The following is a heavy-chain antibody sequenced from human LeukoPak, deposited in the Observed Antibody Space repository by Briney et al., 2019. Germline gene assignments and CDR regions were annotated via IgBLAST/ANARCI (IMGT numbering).Heavy chain of an antibody. V-gene: IGHV3-21*01. CDR3: ARDNAIAAAGNFDY. CDR1: GFTFSSYS. D-gene: IGHD6-13*01. Sequence: GGSLRLSCAASGFTFSSYSMNWVRQAPGKGLEWVSSISSSSSYIYYADSVKGRFTISRDNANNSLYLQMNSLRAEDTAVYYCARDNAIAAAGNFDYWGQGTLVTVSS. CDR2: ISSSSSYI. J-gene: IGHJ4*02.